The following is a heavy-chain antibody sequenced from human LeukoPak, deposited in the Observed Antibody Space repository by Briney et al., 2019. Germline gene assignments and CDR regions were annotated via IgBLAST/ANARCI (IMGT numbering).Heavy chain of an antibody. CDR3: SCSTPGLYGSAAH. CDR1: GFTFSDNY. D-gene: IGHD6-19*01. J-gene: IGHJ4*02. V-gene: IGHV3-49*04. CDR2: IRSKAYGGTT. Sequence: SLRLSCAASGFTFSDNYMTWVRQAPGKGLEWIGFIRSKAYGGTTEYAASVKGRFSISRDDSKSIVYLQMNSLKTEDTAVYYCSCSTPGLYGSAAHWGQGTLVIVSA.